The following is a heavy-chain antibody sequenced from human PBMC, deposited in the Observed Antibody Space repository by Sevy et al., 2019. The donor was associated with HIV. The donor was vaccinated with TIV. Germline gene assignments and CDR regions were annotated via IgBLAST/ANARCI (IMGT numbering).Heavy chain of an antibody. CDR3: ARDGIVIVPAAVAVTGYFDY. J-gene: IGHJ4*02. CDR2: IWYDGSNK. Sequence: EGSLRLSCAASGFSFSNYGMHWVRQAPGKGLEWVAVIWYDGSNKYYADSVKGRFTISRDNSKNTLYLQMHSLSAEDTAVYYCARDGIVIVPAAVAVTGYFDYWGQGTLVTVSS. CDR1: GFSFSNYG. D-gene: IGHD2-2*01. V-gene: IGHV3-33*01.